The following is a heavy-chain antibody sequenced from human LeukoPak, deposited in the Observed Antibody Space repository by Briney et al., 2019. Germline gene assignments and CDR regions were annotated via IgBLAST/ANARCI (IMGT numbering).Heavy chain of an antibody. D-gene: IGHD3-22*01. Sequence: GGSLRLSCVASGFTFSYNGMHWVRQAPGKGLEWVAFIRYDGSNKYYADSVKGRFTISRDNSKNTLYLQMNSLRAEDTAVYYCAREGGTMIVVVNYYFDYWGQGTLVTVSS. CDR3: AREGGTMIVVVNYYFDY. V-gene: IGHV3-30*02. J-gene: IGHJ4*02. CDR2: IRYDGSNK. CDR1: GFTFSYNG.